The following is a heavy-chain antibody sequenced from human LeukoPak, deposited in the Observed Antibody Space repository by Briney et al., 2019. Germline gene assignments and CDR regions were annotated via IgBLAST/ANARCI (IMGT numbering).Heavy chain of an antibody. CDR2: INHSGST. J-gene: IGHJ4*02. CDR1: GGSFSGYY. CDR3: ARGYQRLGEFRYFDY. Sequence: SETLSLTCAVYGGSFSGYYWSWIRQPPGKGLEWIGEINHSGSTNYNPSLKSRVNISVDTSKNQFSLKLSSVTAADTAVYYCARGYQRLGEFRYFDYWGQGTLVTVSS. D-gene: IGHD3-16*01. V-gene: IGHV4-34*01.